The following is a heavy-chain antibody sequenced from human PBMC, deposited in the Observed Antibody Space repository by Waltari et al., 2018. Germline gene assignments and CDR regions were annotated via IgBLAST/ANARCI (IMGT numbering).Heavy chain of an antibody. V-gene: IGHV4-34*01. Sequence: QVQLQQWGAGLLKPSETLSLTCAVYGGSFSGYYWSWIRQPPGKGLEWIGEINHSGSTNYNPSLKSRVTISVDTSKNQFSLKLSSVTAADTAVYDCARSSGTIAARYYYGMDVWGQGTTVTVSS. J-gene: IGHJ6*02. CDR1: GGSFSGYY. D-gene: IGHD1-7*01. CDR3: ARSSGTIAARYYYGMDV. CDR2: INHSGST.